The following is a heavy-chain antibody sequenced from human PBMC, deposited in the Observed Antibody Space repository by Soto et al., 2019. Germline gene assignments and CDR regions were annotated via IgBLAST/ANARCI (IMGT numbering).Heavy chain of an antibody. D-gene: IGHD2-15*01. Sequence: GGSLRLSCAASGFTFSSYSMNWVRQAPGKGLEWVSYISSSSSTIYYADSVKGRFTISRDNAKNSLYLQMNSLRAEDTAVYYCARAWDIVVVVSDYWGQGTLVTVSS. J-gene: IGHJ4*02. V-gene: IGHV3-48*01. CDR1: GFTFSSYS. CDR3: ARAWDIVVVVSDY. CDR2: ISSSSSTI.